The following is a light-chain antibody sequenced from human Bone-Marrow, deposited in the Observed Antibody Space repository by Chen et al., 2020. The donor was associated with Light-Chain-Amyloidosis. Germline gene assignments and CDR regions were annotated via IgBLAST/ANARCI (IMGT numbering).Light chain of an antibody. J-gene: IGLJ2*01. CDR2: RDT. CDR3: QSADSSGSNEVI. CDR1: ALPTKY. V-gene: IGLV3-25*03. Sequence: SYELTQPPSVSVSPGQTASITCSGDALPTKYAYWYQQKPGQAPVLVIHRDTERPSGISGLFSGSSSGTTATLTMSGVQAEDEADYHCQSADSSGSNEVIFGGGTKLTVL.